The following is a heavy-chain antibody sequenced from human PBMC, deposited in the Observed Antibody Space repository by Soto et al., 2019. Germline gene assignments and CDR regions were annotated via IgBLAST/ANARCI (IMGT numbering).Heavy chain of an antibody. V-gene: IGHV3-23*01. J-gene: IGHJ5*02. CDR3: AKDYCSSTSCYLYWFDP. Sequence: GGSLRLSCAASGFTFSSYGMSWVRQAPGKGLEWVSAISGSGVSTYYADSVKGRFTISRDNSKNTLYLQMNSLRAEDTAVYYCAKDYCSSTSCYLYWFDPWGQGTMMTVYS. D-gene: IGHD2-2*01. CDR2: ISGSGVST. CDR1: GFTFSSYG.